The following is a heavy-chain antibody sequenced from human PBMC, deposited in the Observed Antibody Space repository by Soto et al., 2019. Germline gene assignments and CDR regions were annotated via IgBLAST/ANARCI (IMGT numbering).Heavy chain of an antibody. CDR2: INGYNGNT. D-gene: IGHD3-22*01. V-gene: IGHV1-18*01. Sequence: ASVKVSCKASGYTFTSYGISWVRQAPGQGLEWMGWINGYNGNTNHAQKLQGRVTMTTDTSTSTAYMELRSLRSDDTAVYYCARGGPPYYYDSSGWPSFDYWGQGTLVTVSS. CDR1: GYTFTSYG. CDR3: ARGGPPYYYDSSGWPSFDY. J-gene: IGHJ4*02.